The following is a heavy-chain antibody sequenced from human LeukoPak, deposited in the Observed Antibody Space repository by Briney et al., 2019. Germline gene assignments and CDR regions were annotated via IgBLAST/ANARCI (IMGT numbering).Heavy chain of an antibody. Sequence: GRSLRLSCAASGFTFSSYGMHWVRQAPGKGLEWVAVISYEGSNKYYADSVKGRFTISRDNSKNTLYLQMNSLRAEDTAVYYCAKDVRRYYDSSGPLDYWGQGTLVTVSS. V-gene: IGHV3-30*18. CDR3: AKDVRRYYDSSGPLDY. CDR2: ISYEGSNK. D-gene: IGHD3-22*01. J-gene: IGHJ4*02. CDR1: GFTFSSYG.